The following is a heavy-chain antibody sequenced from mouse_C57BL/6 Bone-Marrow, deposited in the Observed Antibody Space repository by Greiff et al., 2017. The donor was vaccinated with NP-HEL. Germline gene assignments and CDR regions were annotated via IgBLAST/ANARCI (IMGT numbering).Heavy chain of an antibody. V-gene: IGHV7-1*01. CDR1: GFTFSDFY. J-gene: IGHJ4*01. Sequence: EVKLVESGGGLVQSGRSLRLSCATSGFTFSDFYMEWVRQAPGKGLEWIAASRNKANDYTTEYSASVKGRFIVSRDTSQSILYLRMNALRAEDTAIYYCARDAMDYWGQGTSVTVSS. CDR2: SRNKANDYTT. CDR3: ARDAMDY.